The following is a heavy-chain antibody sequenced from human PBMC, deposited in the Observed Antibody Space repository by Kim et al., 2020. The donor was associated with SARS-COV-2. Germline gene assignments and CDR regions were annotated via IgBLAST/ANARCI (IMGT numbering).Heavy chain of an antibody. D-gene: IGHD3-9*01. CDR3: TTYYDILTGFQTRHDY. J-gene: IGHJ4*02. Sequence: PVKGRFTISRDDSKNTLYLQMNSLKTEDTAVYYCTTYYDILTGFQTRHDYWGQGTLVTVSS. V-gene: IGHV3-15*01.